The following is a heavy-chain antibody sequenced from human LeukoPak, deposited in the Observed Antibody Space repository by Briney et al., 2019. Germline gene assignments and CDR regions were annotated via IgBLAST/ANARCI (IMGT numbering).Heavy chain of an antibody. CDR3: IVLAVTGTLGFDN. D-gene: IGHD6-19*01. CDR1: GFTFRSYS. V-gene: IGHV3-48*01. Sequence: PGGSLRLSCAASGFTFRSYSMNWVRQAPGKGLEWISYISSSSNTIYYADSVKGRFTISRDNAKNSVHLQMNSLRAEDTAVYYCIVLAVTGTLGFDNWGQGTLVTVSS. J-gene: IGHJ4*02. CDR2: ISSSSNTI.